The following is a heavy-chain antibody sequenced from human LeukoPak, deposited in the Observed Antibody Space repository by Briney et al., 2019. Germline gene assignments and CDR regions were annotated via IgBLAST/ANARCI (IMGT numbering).Heavy chain of an antibody. CDR3: ARDRPDEYSSGWYESEGDW. V-gene: IGHV1-2*02. D-gene: IGHD6-19*01. CDR2: INPNSGGT. CDR1: GYTFTGYY. J-gene: IGHJ4*02. Sequence: GASVKVSCKASGYTFTGYYMHWVRQAPGQGLEWMGWINPNSGGTNYAQKFQGRVTMTRDTSISTAYMELSRLRSDDTAVYYCARDRPDEYSSGWYESEGDWWGQGTLVTVSS.